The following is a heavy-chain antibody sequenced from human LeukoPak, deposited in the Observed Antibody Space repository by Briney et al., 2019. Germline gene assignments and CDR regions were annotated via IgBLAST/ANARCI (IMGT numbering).Heavy chain of an antibody. J-gene: IGHJ3*02. CDR3: GKGGTELRGFDI. CDR2: MNSEGSST. CDR1: GFPFSSYW. Sequence: GGSLRLSCAASGFPFSSYWMHWVRQAPGKGLVWVSRMNSEGSSTSYADSVKGRFTISRDNSKNTPYLQMNSLRAEDTAVYYCGKGGTELRGFDIWGQGTMVTVSS. V-gene: IGHV3-74*01. D-gene: IGHD1-14*01.